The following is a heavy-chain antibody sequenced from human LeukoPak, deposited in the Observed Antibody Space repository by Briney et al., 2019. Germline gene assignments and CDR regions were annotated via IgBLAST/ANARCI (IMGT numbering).Heavy chain of an antibody. V-gene: IGHV4-34*01. Sequence: SETLSLTCAVYGGSFSGYYWSWIRQPPGKGLEWIGEIYHSGSTNYNPSLKSRVTISVDKSKNQFSLKLSSVTAADTAVYYCASGSSGWADAFDIWGQGTMVTVSS. CDR2: IYHSGST. CDR1: GGSFSGYY. CDR3: ASGSSGWADAFDI. D-gene: IGHD6-19*01. J-gene: IGHJ3*02.